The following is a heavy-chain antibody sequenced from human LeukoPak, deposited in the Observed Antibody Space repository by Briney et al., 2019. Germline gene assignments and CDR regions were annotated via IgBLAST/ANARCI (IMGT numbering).Heavy chain of an antibody. CDR3: ARRSNPPGRIDH. Sequence: GGSLRLSCAASGFTVGYNYMTWVRQAPGKGLEWVTAIYNSGSTYYADSVKGRFTISRDNSKNTMYLQMNSLKGEDTAVYYCARRSNPPGRIDHWGQGTLVTVSS. V-gene: IGHV3-66*04. J-gene: IGHJ4*02. D-gene: IGHD1-14*01. CDR2: IYNSGST. CDR1: GFTVGYNY.